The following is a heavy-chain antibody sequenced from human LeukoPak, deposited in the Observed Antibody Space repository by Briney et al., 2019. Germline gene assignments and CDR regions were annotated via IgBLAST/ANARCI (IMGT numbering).Heavy chain of an antibody. J-gene: IGHJ4*02. Sequence: GGSLRLSCAASGFTFSSYGMYWVRQAPGKGLEWMAYIRFDGTNKYYAESVKGRFTISRDNSKNTLYLQMNSLKPEDAAIYYCAKDCGTYFFSDYWGQGTLVTVSS. D-gene: IGHD1-26*01. V-gene: IGHV3-30*02. CDR3: AKDCGTYFFSDY. CDR2: IRFDGTNK. CDR1: GFTFSSYG.